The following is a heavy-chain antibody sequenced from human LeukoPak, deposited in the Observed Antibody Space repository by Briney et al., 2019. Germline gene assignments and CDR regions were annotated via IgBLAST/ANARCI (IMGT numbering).Heavy chain of an antibody. J-gene: IGHJ6*02. CDR1: GDSISGSY. D-gene: IGHD3-16*01. Sequence: PSETLSLTCTVSGDSISGSYWTWVRQPPGQGLECIGQIHYSGRANYNPSLKRRVTISVDTSKNQMSLTLTSVTAADTAIYYCVKFGVDYDMGVWGQGTTVTVSS. CDR3: VKFGVDYDMGV. V-gene: IGHV4-59*01. CDR2: IHYSGRA.